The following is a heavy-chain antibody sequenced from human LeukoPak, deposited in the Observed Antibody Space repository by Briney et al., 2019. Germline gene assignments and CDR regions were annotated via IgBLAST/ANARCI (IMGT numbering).Heavy chain of an antibody. Sequence: GGSLRLSCAASGFTFSKYWMSWVRQAPGKGLEWVASINHNGNVNYYVDSVKGRFTISRDNAKNSLYLQMSNLRAEDTAVYFCARGGGLDVWGQGAAVTVSS. CDR3: ARGGGLDV. J-gene: IGHJ6*02. V-gene: IGHV3-7*03. D-gene: IGHD3-16*01. CDR2: INHNGNVN. CDR1: GFTFSKYW.